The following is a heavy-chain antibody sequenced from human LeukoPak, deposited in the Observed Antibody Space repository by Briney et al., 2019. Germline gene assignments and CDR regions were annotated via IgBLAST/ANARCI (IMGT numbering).Heavy chain of an antibody. CDR1: GFTFSSYA. D-gene: IGHD3-3*01. Sequence: GGSLTLPCAASGFTFSSYAMSWVRQAPGKGLEWVSAISGSGGSTYYADSVKGRFTISRDNSKNTLYLQMNSLRAEDTAVYYCATCITIFGVVDYWGQGTLVTVSS. V-gene: IGHV3-23*01. CDR2: ISGSGGST. J-gene: IGHJ4*02. CDR3: ATCITIFGVVDY.